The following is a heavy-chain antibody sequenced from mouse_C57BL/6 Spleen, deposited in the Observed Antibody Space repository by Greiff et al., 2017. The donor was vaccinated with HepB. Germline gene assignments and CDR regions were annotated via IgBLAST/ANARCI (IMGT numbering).Heavy chain of an antibody. CDR1: GYTFTSYG. J-gene: IGHJ2*01. CDR2: IYPRSGNT. D-gene: IGHD3-2*02. Sequence: QVHVKQSGAELARPGASVKLSCKASGYTFTSYGISWVKQRTGQGLEWIGEIYPRSGNTNYNEKFKGKATLTADKSSSTAYMELRSLTSEDSAVYFCARWDSSGLFDYWGQGTTLTVSS. V-gene: IGHV1-81*01. CDR3: ARWDSSGLFDY.